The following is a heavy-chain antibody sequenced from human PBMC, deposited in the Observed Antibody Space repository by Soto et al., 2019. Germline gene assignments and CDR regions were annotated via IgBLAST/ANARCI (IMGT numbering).Heavy chain of an antibody. CDR3: AKRATTVPTPGNYFDC. CDR1: GFSFSDYS. CDR2: LTRTGTT. D-gene: IGHD2-15*01. J-gene: IGHJ4*02. Sequence: GGSLRLSCVASGFSFSDYSMTWVRQRPGRGLEWVATLTRTGTTFYADSVKGRFTISRDNSRNTLALQMYSLRAEDTARYYCAKRATTVPTPGNYFDCWGQGTLVTVSS. V-gene: IGHV3-23*01.